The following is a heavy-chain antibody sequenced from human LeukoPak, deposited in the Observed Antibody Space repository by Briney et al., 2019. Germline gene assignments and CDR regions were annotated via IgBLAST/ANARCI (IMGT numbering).Heavy chain of an antibody. Sequence: PSQTLSVTCAISGDSFSSNNGAWNWIRQSPSRGLEWLGRTYYRSKWYNDFAPSMQGRITISPDTSKNQFSLQLYSVTPEDTAVYYCARDVGTSGWHTFDYWGQGTLVTVSS. CDR3: ARDVGTSGWHTFDY. CDR2: TYYRSKWYN. J-gene: IGHJ4*02. CDR1: GDSFSSNNGA. D-gene: IGHD6-19*01. V-gene: IGHV6-1*01.